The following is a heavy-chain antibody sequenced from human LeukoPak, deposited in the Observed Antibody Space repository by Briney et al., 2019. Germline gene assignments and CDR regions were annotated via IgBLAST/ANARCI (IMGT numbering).Heavy chain of an antibody. CDR3: ARRDGGSCLDY. CDR2: ISYDGTTK. CDR1: GFTFSSYA. V-gene: IGHV3-30-3*01. J-gene: IGHJ4*02. D-gene: IGHD2-15*01. Sequence: GGSLRLSCAASGFTFSSYAMHWVRQAPGKGLEWVAVISYDGTTKFYADSVKGRFTISRDNSKNTLYLQMNSLRAEDTAVYYCARRDGGSCLDYWGQGTLVTVSS.